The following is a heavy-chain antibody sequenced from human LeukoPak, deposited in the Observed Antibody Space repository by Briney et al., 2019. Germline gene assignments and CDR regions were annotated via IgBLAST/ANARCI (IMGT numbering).Heavy chain of an antibody. CDR2: VWYDGSTN. V-gene: IGHV3-33*06. CDR1: GFTFSNFG. D-gene: IGHD6-6*01. CDR3: AKDKAPYSSSNNVES. Sequence: GGSLRLSCAASGFTFSNFGIHWVRQAPGRGLEWVAAVWYDGSTNFYAGSVKGRFTISRATSENTVYLELSRLRGDDSAVYYCAKDKAPYSSSNNVESWGQGTLVTVSS. J-gene: IGHJ4*02.